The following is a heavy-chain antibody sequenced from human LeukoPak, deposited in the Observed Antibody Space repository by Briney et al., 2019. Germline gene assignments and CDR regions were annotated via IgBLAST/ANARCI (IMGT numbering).Heavy chain of an antibody. CDR3: AGEIDYGDYVRYFDY. CDR2: INPNSGGT. Sequence: ASVKVSCKASGYTFTGYYMHWVRQAPGQGLEWMGRINPNSGGTNYAQKFQGRVTMTRDTSISTAYMELSRLRSDDTAVYYCAGEIDYGDYVRYFDYWGQGTLVTVSS. D-gene: IGHD4-17*01. CDR1: GYTFTGYY. V-gene: IGHV1-2*06. J-gene: IGHJ4*02.